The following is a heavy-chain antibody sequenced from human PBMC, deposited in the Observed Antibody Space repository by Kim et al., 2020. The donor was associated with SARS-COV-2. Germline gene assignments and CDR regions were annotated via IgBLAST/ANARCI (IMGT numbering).Heavy chain of an antibody. CDR2: IWYDGSNK. CDR1: GFTFSSYA. Sequence: GGSLRLSCAASGFTFSSYAMHWVRQAPGKGLEWVAVIWYDGSNKYYADSVKGRFTISRDNSKNTLYLQMNSLRAEDTAVYYCAKDLGRRWLQPYFDYWGQGTLVTVSS. D-gene: IGHD5-12*01. V-gene: IGHV3-33*06. CDR3: AKDLGRRWLQPYFDY. J-gene: IGHJ4*02.